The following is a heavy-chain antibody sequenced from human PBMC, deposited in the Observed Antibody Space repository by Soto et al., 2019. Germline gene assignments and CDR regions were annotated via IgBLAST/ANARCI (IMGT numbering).Heavy chain of an antibody. CDR1: GFTFGDYA. Sequence: PGGSLRLSCTASGFTFGDYAMSWFRQAPGKGLEWVGFIRSKAYGGTTEYAASVKGRFTISRDDSKSIAYLQMNSLKTEDTAVYYCTRAGAAPSYYYYGMDVWGQGTTVTVSS. J-gene: IGHJ6*02. CDR3: TRAGAAPSYYYYGMDV. CDR2: IRSKAYGGTT. V-gene: IGHV3-49*03.